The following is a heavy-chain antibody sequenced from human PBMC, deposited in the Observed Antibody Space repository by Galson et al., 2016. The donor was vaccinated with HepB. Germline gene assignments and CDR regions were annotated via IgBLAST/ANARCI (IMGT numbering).Heavy chain of an antibody. J-gene: IGHJ4*02. D-gene: IGHD3-16*02. CDR3: ARVQTFYDYIWGTSRPRYFDY. CDR1: GFAVRSNF. CDR2: IYSGGST. V-gene: IGHV3-53*01. Sequence: SLRLSCAVSGFAVRSNFMAWVRQAPGKGLEWVSLIYSGGSTYYADSVRGRFTISRDISKNTLFLEMLSLRAEDTAAYYCARVQTFYDYIWGTSRPRYFDYWGQGTLVTVSS.